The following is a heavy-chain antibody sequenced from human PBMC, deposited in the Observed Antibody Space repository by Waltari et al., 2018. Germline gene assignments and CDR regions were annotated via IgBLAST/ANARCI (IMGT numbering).Heavy chain of an antibody. Sequence: QVQLQQWGAGLLKPSETLSLTCAVYGGSFSGYYWSWIRQPPGKGLEWIGEINHSGSTNYSASLKSRVTISVDTSKNQFSLKLSSVTAADTAVYYCARAIAAAGTYYYYGMDVWGQGTTVTVSS. CDR1: GGSFSGYY. J-gene: IGHJ6*02. CDR3: ARAIAAAGTYYYYGMDV. D-gene: IGHD6-13*01. CDR2: INHSGST. V-gene: IGHV4-34*01.